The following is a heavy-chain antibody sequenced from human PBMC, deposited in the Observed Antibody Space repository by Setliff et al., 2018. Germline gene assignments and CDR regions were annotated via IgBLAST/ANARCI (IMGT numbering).Heavy chain of an antibody. D-gene: IGHD5-12*01. CDR1: GFTFSNAW. CDR2: TKFISQGGTT. V-gene: IGHV3-15*01. J-gene: IGHJ3*01. CDR3: TTDPVGNSGFDV. Sequence: GGSLRLSCVASGFTFSNAWMSWVRQAPGKGLEWVGRTKFISQGGTTDYAAPVEDRLTISRDDSKNTLYLQMNDLKTEDTAVYFCTTDPVGNSGFDVWGQGTMVTVSS.